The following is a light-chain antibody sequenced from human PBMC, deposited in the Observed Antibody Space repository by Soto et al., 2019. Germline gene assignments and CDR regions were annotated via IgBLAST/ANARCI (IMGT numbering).Light chain of an antibody. CDR3: QQYGSSLPVT. Sequence: ETVLTQSPGTLSLSPGERATLSCRASESISSSYLAWYQQKPGQAPRLLIYGASSGATGIPDRFSGSGSGTDFTLTISRLEPEYFAVYYCQQYGSSLPVTFGGGTKV. V-gene: IGKV3-20*01. CDR1: ESISSSY. J-gene: IGKJ4*01. CDR2: GAS.